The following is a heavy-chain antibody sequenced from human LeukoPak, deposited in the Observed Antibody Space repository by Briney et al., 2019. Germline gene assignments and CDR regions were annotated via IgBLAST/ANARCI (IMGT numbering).Heavy chain of an antibody. V-gene: IGHV1-2*02. D-gene: IGHD3-9*01. CDR2: INPNTGDT. Sequence: APVKVSCKASGYTFTGYYIHWVRQAPGQGLEWMGWINPNTGDTNYAQRLQGRATMTRDTSSSTAYMELSSLTSDDTGVYSCARALTGEGMDVWGQGTTVTVSS. CDR1: GYTFTGYY. CDR3: ARALTGEGMDV. J-gene: IGHJ6*02.